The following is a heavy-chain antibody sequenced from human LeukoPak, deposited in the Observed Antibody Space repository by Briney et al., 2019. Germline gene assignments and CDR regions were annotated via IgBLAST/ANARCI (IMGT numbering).Heavy chain of an antibody. CDR3: ARDQYGDYALDY. CDR1: GFTFSSYS. Sequence: GGSLRLSCAVSGFTFSSYSMNWVRQAPGKGLEWVSSISSISYIYYAELVKGRFTISRDTAKNSLYLEMNSLRAADTAVYYCARDQYGDYALDYWGQGTLVTVSS. V-gene: IGHV3-21*01. D-gene: IGHD4-17*01. J-gene: IGHJ4*02. CDR2: ISSISYI.